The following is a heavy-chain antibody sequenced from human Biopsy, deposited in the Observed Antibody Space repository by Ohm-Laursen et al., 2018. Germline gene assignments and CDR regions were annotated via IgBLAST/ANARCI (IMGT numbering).Heavy chain of an antibody. Sequence: SSVKVSCKAPGGTFSNYGVNWVRQAPGQGLEWLGGNIPILGTGNYAQKFQDRVTVAADTSTSTATMELRSLRSDDTAVYYGATKLTGYFHHWGQGTLVIVSS. J-gene: IGHJ1*01. D-gene: IGHD3-9*01. CDR1: GGTFSNYG. CDR3: ATKLTGYFHH. CDR2: NIPILGTG. V-gene: IGHV1-69*06.